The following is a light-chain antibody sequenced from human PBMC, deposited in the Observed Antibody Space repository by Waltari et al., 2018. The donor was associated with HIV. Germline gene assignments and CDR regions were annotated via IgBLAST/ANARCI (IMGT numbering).Light chain of an antibody. CDR2: DAS. J-gene: IGKJ4*01. V-gene: IGKV3-11*01. Sequence: EIVLTQSPATLSLSPGERATPSCRASQSVSSYLAWYQQKPGQAPRLRIYDASNRATGIPARFSGSGSGTDFTLTISSLEPEDFAVYYCQQRSNWPFLTFGGGTKVEIK. CDR1: QSVSSY. CDR3: QQRSNWPFLT.